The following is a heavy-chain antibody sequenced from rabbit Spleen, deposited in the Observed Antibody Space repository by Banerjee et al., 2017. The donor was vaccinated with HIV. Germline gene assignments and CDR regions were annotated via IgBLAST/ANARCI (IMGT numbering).Heavy chain of an antibody. D-gene: IGHD7-1*01. CDR2: IGTGSSGVS. Sequence: QEQLEESGGDLVKPEGSLTLTCKASGFSFSSGYYMGWVRQAPGKGLEWIACIGTGSSGVSYYASWAKSRFTISQTSSTTVTLQMTSLTAADTATYFCARFYAGYGDFGHAAMWGQGTLVTV. CDR1: GFSFSSGYY. CDR3: ARFYAGYGDFGHAAM. V-gene: IGHV1S45*01. J-gene: IGHJ4*01.